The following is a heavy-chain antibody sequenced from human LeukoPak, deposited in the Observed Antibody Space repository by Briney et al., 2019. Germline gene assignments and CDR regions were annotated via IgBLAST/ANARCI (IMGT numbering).Heavy chain of an antibody. J-gene: IGHJ6*02. Sequence: GGSLRLSCAASGVTFSEDYMSWIRQAPGPGLEWVSYISSSVSTIYYADSVKGRFTISRDNAKNSLSLQTNSLRAEDTAVYYCARVPYILGYCSGGSCEGHYYGMDVWGQGTTVTVSS. V-gene: IGHV3-11*01. D-gene: IGHD2-15*01. CDR3: ARVPYILGYCSGGSCEGHYYGMDV. CDR1: GVTFSEDY. CDR2: ISSSVSTI.